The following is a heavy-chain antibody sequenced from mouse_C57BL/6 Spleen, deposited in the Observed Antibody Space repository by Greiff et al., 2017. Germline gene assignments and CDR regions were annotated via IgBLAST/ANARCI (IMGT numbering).Heavy chain of an antibody. D-gene: IGHD4-1*01. J-gene: IGHJ1*03. CDR3: ARVTGTVYWYFDV. CDR1: GYTFTDYN. CDR2: INPNNGGT. V-gene: IGHV1-18*01. Sequence: VQLKESGPELVKPGASVKIPCKASGYTFTDYNMDWVKQSHGKSLEWIGDINPNNGGTIYNQKFKGKATLTVDKSSSTAYMELRSLTSEDTAVYYCARVTGTVYWYFDVWGTGTTVTVSS.